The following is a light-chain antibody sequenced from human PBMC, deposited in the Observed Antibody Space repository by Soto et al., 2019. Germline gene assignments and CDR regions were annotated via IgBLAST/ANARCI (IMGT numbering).Light chain of an antibody. CDR3: QQYNKWPLS. CDR2: LAS. J-gene: IGKJ4*01. V-gene: IGKV3D-15*01. Sequence: EIVMTQSPATLSVSPGERATLSCRASESVNNNLAWYQQKPGQPPRLLIYLASIRATGIPARFSGSGSGTEFTLTISSLRSEDFAVYYCQQYNKWPLSFGGGTKAEL. CDR1: ESVNNN.